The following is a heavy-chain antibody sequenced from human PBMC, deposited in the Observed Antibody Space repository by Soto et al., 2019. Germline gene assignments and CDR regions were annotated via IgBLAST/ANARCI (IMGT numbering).Heavy chain of an antibody. CDR1: GASITSYY. CDR2: IYTSGTT. V-gene: IGHV4-4*07. Sequence: QVQLQESGPGLVKPSETLSLTCTVSGASITSYYWSWIRQPAGQGLEWIGRIYTSGTTNYNPSLDGRVTMSVDTSKGQFSLRLSSVTAADTAIYYCARGPYCGGDCYFDSWGHGTLVTVSS. D-gene: IGHD2-21*02. CDR3: ARGPYCGGDCYFDS. J-gene: IGHJ4*01.